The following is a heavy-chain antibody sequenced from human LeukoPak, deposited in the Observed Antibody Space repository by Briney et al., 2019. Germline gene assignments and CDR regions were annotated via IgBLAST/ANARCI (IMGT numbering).Heavy chain of an antibody. V-gene: IGHV1-18*01. CDR1: GYTFTNYD. D-gene: IGHD3-9*01. Sequence: SVKVSCKASGYTFTNYDITWVRQAPGQGLEWMGCISTDNGKTKYAQRFQGRVTMTTETSTATAYMELRSLRFDDTAVYYCARDLHVLRYFDWLTGYYYYMDVWGKGTTVTISS. CDR3: ARDLHVLRYFDWLTGYYYYMDV. J-gene: IGHJ6*03. CDR2: ISTDNGKT.